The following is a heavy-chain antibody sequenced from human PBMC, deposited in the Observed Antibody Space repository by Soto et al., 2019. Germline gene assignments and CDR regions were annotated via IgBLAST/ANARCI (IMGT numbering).Heavy chain of an antibody. Sequence: GGSLRLSCAASGYTFSSYAMSWVRQAPGKGLEWVSGISGSGADTYYADSVKGRFTISRDNSKNTLYLQMNSLKAEDTAVYYCGKDNGYCSSPGCLFDNWGQGPLVTVSS. CDR1: GYTFSSYA. D-gene: IGHD2-2*01. CDR3: GKDNGYCSSPGCLFDN. CDR2: ISGSGADT. V-gene: IGHV3-23*01. J-gene: IGHJ4*02.